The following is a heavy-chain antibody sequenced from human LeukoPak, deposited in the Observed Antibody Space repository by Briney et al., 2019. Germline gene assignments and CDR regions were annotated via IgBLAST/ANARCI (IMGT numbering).Heavy chain of an antibody. CDR1: GFTFSSYG. CDR2: INQDGSKK. V-gene: IGHV3-7*04. CDR3: ARAVAAADSY. J-gene: IGHJ4*02. D-gene: IGHD6-13*01. Sequence: GGSLRLSCAASGFTFSSYGMHWVRQAPGKGLEWVANINQDGSKKYYVDSVKGRFTISRDNVKNSVYLQMNSLRAEDTAVYSCARAVAAADSYWGRGTLVTVSS.